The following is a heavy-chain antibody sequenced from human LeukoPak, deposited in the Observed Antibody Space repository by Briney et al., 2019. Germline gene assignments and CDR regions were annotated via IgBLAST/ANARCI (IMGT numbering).Heavy chain of an antibody. CDR1: GYTLTSYG. V-gene: IGHV1-18*01. J-gene: IGHJ2*01. D-gene: IGHD3-9*01. Sequence: ASVKVSCKASGYTLTSYGISWVRQAPGQGLEWMGWISAFNGNTNYAQKLQGRVTMTTDTSTSTAYMELRSLRSDDTAVYYCARGEYNDILIGYPFDLWGRGTLVTVSS. CDR2: ISAFNGNT. CDR3: ARGEYNDILIGYPFDL.